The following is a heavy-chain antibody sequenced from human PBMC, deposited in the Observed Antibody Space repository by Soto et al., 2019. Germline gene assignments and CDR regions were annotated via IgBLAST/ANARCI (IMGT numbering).Heavy chain of an antibody. V-gene: IGHV1-18*01. J-gene: IGHJ4*02. CDR1: GYIFTSYG. CDR2: ISAYNGNT. Sequence: GASVKVSCKASGYIFTSYGISWVRQAPGQGLEWMGWISAYNGNTNYAQKLQGRVTMTTDTSTSTAYMELRSLRSDDTAVYYCAKTYYYDSSGYSPLDYWGQGTLVTVSS. D-gene: IGHD3-22*01. CDR3: AKTYYYDSSGYSPLDY.